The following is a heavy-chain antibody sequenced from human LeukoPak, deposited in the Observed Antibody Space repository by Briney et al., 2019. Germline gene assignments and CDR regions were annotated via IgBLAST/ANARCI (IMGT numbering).Heavy chain of an antibody. CDR2: ISGSGGST. CDR3: AKDRSSSWYPSYMDV. CDR1: GFTFSSYA. D-gene: IGHD6-13*01. Sequence: GGSLRLSCAASGFTFSSYAMSWVRQAPGKGLEWVSAISGSGGSTYYADSLKGRFTISRDNSKNTLYLQMNSLRAEDTAVYYCAKDRSSSWYPSYMDVWGKGTTVTVSS. V-gene: IGHV3-23*01. J-gene: IGHJ6*03.